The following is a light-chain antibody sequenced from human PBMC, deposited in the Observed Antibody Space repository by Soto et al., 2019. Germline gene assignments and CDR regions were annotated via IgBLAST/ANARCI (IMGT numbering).Light chain of an antibody. V-gene: IGLV1-51*01. J-gene: IGLJ2*01. CDR3: GTWDSSLSAGDVV. CDR2: DNN. Sequence: HSVLTQPPSVSAAPGQKVTISCSGSSSNIGNNYVSWYQQLPGTAPKLLIYDNNKRPSGIPDRFSGSKSGTSATLGITGLQTGDEADYYCGTWDSSLSAGDVVFGGGTKLTVL. CDR1: SSNIGNNY.